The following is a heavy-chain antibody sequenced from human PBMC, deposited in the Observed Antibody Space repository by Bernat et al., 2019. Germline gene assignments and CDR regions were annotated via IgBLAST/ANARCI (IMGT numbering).Heavy chain of an antibody. J-gene: IGHJ4*02. Sequence: QVQLVESGGGVVQPGRSLSLSCAASGFTFSSYGMHWVRQAPGKGPEWVAVVSFDGNHKYYAESVRGRFIISSDNSKNTLYLQMNSLRPEDTALYYCAKVSGDYARGGFDYWGQGTLVTVYS. CDR1: GFTFSSYG. CDR2: VSFDGNHK. D-gene: IGHD4-17*01. V-gene: IGHV3-30*18. CDR3: AKVSGDYARGGFDY.